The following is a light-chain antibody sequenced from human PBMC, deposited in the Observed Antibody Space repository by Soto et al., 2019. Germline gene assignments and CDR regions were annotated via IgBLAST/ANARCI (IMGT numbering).Light chain of an antibody. CDR3: QQYNSYWT. CDR1: QSISSW. V-gene: IGKV1-5*01. CDR2: DAS. J-gene: IGKJ1*01. Sequence: IQITHSPSTLSASVGDRGTITCRASQSISSWLAWYQQKPGKAPKLLIYDASSLESGVPSRFSGSGSGTESTLTISSLQPDDFATYYCQQYNSYWTFGQGTKVDNK.